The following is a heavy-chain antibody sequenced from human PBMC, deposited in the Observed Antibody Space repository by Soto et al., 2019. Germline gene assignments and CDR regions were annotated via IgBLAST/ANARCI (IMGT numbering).Heavy chain of an antibody. CDR3: TTVRFGGYSEIHY. J-gene: IGHJ4*02. CDR1: GFTFSNAW. CDR2: IKSKTDGGTT. Sequence: EVRLVESGGGWVKPGESLRLSCAVSGFTFSNAWMSWVRQAPGEGLEWVGRIKSKTDGGTTDYGAPVKGRFTISSDDSQNTLYLQMNSLKSEDTAVYYCTTVRFGGYSEIHYWGQGTLVTVSS. D-gene: IGHD3-10*01. V-gene: IGHV3-15*01.